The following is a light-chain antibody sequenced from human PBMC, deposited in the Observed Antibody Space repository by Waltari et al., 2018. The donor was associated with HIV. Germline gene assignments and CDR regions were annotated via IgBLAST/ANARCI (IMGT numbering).Light chain of an antibody. V-gene: IGKV4-1*01. CDR1: PSVLYSSNNKNY. Sequence: DIVMTQSPDSLAVSLGERATINCKSSPSVLYSSNNKNYLAWYQQNPGQPPKLLSYWASTLESGVPDRFSGSRSGTDFPPTLSSLQAEDFAVYYCQQYYSTPLTFGQGTRLEIK. J-gene: IGKJ5*01. CDR2: WAS. CDR3: QQYYSTPLT.